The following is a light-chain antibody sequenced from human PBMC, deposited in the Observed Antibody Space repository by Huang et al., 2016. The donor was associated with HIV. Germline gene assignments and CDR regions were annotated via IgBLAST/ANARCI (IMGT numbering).Light chain of an antibody. CDR3: QQRGDWPLT. J-gene: IGKJ4*01. Sequence: EIVLTQSPATLSLSPGERVTLSCRASQTIGTSLAWYQQKPGQAPRLLIYAASNRASGIPARFSGRVSGTDFTLTISSLEPEDFAVYYCQQRGDWPLTFGGGTKVEIK. V-gene: IGKV3-11*01. CDR2: AAS. CDR1: QTIGTS.